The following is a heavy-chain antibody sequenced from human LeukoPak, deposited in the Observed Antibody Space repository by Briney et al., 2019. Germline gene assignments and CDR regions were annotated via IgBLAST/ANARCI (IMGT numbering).Heavy chain of an antibody. J-gene: IGHJ4*02. CDR3: ARIGGYSYGINDY. Sequence: KPSETLSLTCTVSGGSISSSSYYWGWIRQPPGKGLEWIGSIYYSGSTYYNPSLKSRVTISVDTSKNQFSLKLSSLTAADTAVYYCARIGGYSYGINDYWGQGTLVTVSS. V-gene: IGHV4-39*07. CDR1: GGSISSSSYY. CDR2: IYYSGST. D-gene: IGHD5-18*01.